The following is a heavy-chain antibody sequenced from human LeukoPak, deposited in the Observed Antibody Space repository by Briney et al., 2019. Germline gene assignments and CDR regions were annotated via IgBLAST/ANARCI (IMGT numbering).Heavy chain of an antibody. J-gene: IGHJ4*02. CDR2: IYYSGST. V-gene: IGHV4-59*12. Sequence: KPSETLSLTCTVSGGSISSYYLSWIRQPPGKGLEWIGYIYYSGSTNYNPSLKSRVTISVDTSKNQFSLKLSSVNAADTAVYYCARGRVRIVGATTPFDYWGQGTLVTVSS. CDR1: GGSISSYY. CDR3: ARGRVRIVGATTPFDY. D-gene: IGHD1-26*01.